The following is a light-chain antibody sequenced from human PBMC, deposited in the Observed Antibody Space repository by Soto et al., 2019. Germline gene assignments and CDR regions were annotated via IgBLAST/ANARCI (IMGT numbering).Light chain of an antibody. J-gene: IGKJ2*01. Sequence: DIQMTQSPSSLSASVGDRVTITCLASQSISSYLNWYQQKPGKAPKHLIYAESSLQSGVPSRFSVSGSGAAFTLTISSLQPEDFATYYCQQSYSTPYTFGQGTQLEIK. CDR1: QSISSY. CDR2: AES. V-gene: IGKV1-39*01. CDR3: QQSYSTPYT.